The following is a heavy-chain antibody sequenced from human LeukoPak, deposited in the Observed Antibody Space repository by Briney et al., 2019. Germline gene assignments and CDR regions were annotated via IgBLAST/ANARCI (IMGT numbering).Heavy chain of an antibody. J-gene: IGHJ5*02. CDR2: INPSGGST. Sequence: ASVKVSCKASGYTFTSYYMHWVRQAPGQGLGWMGIINPSGGSTSYAQKFQGRVTMTRDTSTSTVYMELSSLRSEDTAVYYCARRSLGITGTTSWFDPWGQGTLVTVSS. CDR1: GYTFTSYY. V-gene: IGHV1-46*01. CDR3: ARRSLGITGTTSWFDP. D-gene: IGHD1-7*01.